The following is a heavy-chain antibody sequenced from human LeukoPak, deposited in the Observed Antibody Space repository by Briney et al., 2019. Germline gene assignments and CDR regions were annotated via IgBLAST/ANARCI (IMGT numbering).Heavy chain of an antibody. Sequence: GESLKISCKGSGYSFSSYYIAWVRQMPGKGLEWMGIIYPGDSETRYSPSFQGQVTISADRSISTAYLQWSSLKASDTAMYYCARGGDYPNNWFDPWGQGTPVTVSS. CDR3: ARGGDYPNNWFDP. V-gene: IGHV5-51*01. CDR2: IYPGDSET. CDR1: GYSFSSYY. D-gene: IGHD4-17*01. J-gene: IGHJ5*02.